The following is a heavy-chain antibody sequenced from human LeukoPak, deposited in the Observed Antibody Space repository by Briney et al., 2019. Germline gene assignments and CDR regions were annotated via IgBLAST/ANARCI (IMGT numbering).Heavy chain of an antibody. CDR3: ARNVAGTGDFDY. V-gene: IGHV1-8*03. J-gene: IGHJ4*02. CDR1: GYTFTDYD. CDR2: MNPNSGNT. D-gene: IGHD6-19*01. Sequence: ASVKVSCKASGYTFTDYDINWVRQATGQGLEWMGWMNPNSGNTGYAQKFQGRVTITRYTSISTAYMGLSSLRSEDTAVYYCARNVAGTGDFDYWGQGTLVTVSS.